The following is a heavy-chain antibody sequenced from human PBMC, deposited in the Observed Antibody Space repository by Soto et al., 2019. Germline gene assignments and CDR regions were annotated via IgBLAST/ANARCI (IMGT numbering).Heavy chain of an antibody. V-gene: IGHV3-30*18. J-gene: IGHJ6*03. Sequence: PGGSLRLSCAASGFTFSSYGMHWVRQAPGKGLEWVAVISYDGSNKYYADSVKGRFTISRDNSKNTLYLQMNSLRAEDTAVYYCAKGGLLYYYYYMDVWGKGTTLTVSS. D-gene: IGHD6-19*01. CDR1: GFTFSSYG. CDR2: ISYDGSNK. CDR3: AKGGLLYYYYYMDV.